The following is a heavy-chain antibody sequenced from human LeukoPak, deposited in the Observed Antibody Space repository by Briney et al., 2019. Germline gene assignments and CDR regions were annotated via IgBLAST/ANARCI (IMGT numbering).Heavy chain of an antibody. V-gene: IGHV3-23*01. Sequence: PGGSLRLSCAASGFTFSSYAMSWVRQAPGKGLEWVSAISNSGDGTYYADSVKGRFTISRDNSKNTLYLQMNSLRAEDTAVYCCVKDSAASCYDRGDYWGQGTLVTVSS. CDR1: GFTFSSYA. CDR2: ISNSGDGT. J-gene: IGHJ4*02. D-gene: IGHD2-2*01. CDR3: VKDSAASCYDRGDY.